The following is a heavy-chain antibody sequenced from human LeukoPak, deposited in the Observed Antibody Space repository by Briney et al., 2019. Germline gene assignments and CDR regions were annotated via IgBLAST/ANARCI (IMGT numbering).Heavy chain of an antibody. CDR2: ISAYNGNT. J-gene: IGHJ6*02. CDR3: ARAMVRGVSLFYYYYGMDV. D-gene: IGHD3-10*01. Sequence: ASVKVSCKASGHTFTSYGISGVRQAPGQGLEWMGWISAYNGNTNYAQKLQGRVTMTTDTSTSTAYMGLRSLRSDDTAVYYCARAMVRGVSLFYYYYGMDVWGQGTTVTVSS. V-gene: IGHV1-18*01. CDR1: GHTFTSYG.